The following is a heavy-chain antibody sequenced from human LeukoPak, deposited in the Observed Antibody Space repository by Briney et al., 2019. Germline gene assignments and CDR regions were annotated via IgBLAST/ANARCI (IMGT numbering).Heavy chain of an antibody. V-gene: IGHV3-21*04. CDR1: GFTFSSYS. CDR2: I. D-gene: IGHD3-10*01. Sequence: GGSLRLSCAASGFTFSSYSMNWVRQAPGKGLEWVSSIDSVKGRFTISRDNAKNSLYLQMNSLRAEDTAVYYCATGRFGESQNDYWGQGTLVTVSS. J-gene: IGHJ4*02. CDR3: ATGRFGESQNDY.